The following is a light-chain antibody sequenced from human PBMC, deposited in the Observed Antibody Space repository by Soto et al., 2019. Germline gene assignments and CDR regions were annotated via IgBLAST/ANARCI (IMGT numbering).Light chain of an antibody. CDR1: QGVSSN. V-gene: IGKV3-15*01. J-gene: IGKJ4*01. CDR3: QQYNNWPLLT. CDR2: GAS. Sequence: EIVMTLSPATLSVSPGERATLSCTASQGVSSNLAWYQQKPGQAPRLLIYGASTRATGIPARFRGSGSGTEFTLTISSLQSEDFAVYYCQQYNNWPLLTFGGGTKVEIK.